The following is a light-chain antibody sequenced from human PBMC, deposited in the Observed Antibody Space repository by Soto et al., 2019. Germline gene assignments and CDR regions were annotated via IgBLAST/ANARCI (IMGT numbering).Light chain of an antibody. CDR2: DAS. CDR1: QSITSR. CDR3: QQYNTYPYT. J-gene: IGKJ2*01. V-gene: IGKV1-5*01. Sequence: DIQMTQSPSTLSASVGDRVTITCRASQSITSRLVWYQQKPGKAPKLLIYDASSLESGVPSRFSGSASGTEFTLTTSSLQPDDFATYYCQQYNTYPYTFGQGTKLESK.